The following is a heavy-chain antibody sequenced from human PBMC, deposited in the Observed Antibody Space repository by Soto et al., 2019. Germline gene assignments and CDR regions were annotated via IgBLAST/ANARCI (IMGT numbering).Heavy chain of an antibody. D-gene: IGHD6-25*01. CDR1: GGSISSYY. J-gene: IGHJ5*02. Sequence: QVQLQESGPGLVKPSETLSLTCTVSGGSISSYYWSWIRQPPGKGLEWIGYIYYSGSTNYNPSLKMRLTISVDTSKNQFSLKLSSVTAADTAVYYCARPHGGSSGWDNWFDPWGQGTLVTVSS. CDR3: ARPHGGSSGWDNWFDP. CDR2: IYYSGST. V-gene: IGHV4-59*01.